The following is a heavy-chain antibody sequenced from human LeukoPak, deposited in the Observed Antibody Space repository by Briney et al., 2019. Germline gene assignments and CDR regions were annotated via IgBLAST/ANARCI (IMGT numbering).Heavy chain of an antibody. D-gene: IGHD3-3*01. Sequence: PGGSLRLSCAASGFTFSSYAMSWIRQPPGKGLEWIGEINHSGSTNYNPSLKSRVTISVDTSKNQFSLKLSSVTAADTAVYYCARGRGIFGVVIADDYWGQGTLVPVSS. J-gene: IGHJ4*02. V-gene: IGHV4-34*01. CDR1: GFTFSSYA. CDR3: ARGRGIFGVVIADDY. CDR2: INHSGST.